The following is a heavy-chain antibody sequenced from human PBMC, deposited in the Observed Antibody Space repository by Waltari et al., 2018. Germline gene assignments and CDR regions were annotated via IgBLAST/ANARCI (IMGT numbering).Heavy chain of an antibody. Sequence: EVQLVGSGGGLVKPGGSLRLSCAASGFTFSSYTMNWVRQSPGKGLEWVSSISSVSSYVYYAEAVKGRVTISRDNAKNSLYLQMNSLRAEDTAVYYCAREWGVMVGTAGFYFDFWAQGTLVTVSS. D-gene: IGHD2-15*01. CDR2: ISSVSSYV. V-gene: IGHV3-21*01. CDR3: AREWGVMVGTAGFYFDF. CDR1: GFTFSSYT. J-gene: IGHJ4*02.